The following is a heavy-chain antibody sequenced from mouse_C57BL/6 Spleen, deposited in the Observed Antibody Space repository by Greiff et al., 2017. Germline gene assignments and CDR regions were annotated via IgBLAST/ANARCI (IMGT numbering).Heavy chain of an antibody. CDR2: IYPSDSET. J-gene: IGHJ2*01. Sequence: QVQLQQPGAELVRPGSSVKLSCKASGYTFTSYWMDWVKQRPGQGLEWIGNIYPSDSETHYNQKFKDKATLTVDKSSSTAYMQLSSLTSEDSAVYYCASSRYSNFLDYWGQGTTLTVSS. CDR1: GYTFTSYW. D-gene: IGHD2-5*01. V-gene: IGHV1-61*01. CDR3: ASSRYSNFLDY.